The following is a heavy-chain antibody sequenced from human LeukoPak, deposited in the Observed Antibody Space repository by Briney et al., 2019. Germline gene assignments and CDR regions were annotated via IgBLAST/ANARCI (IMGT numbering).Heavy chain of an antibody. CDR1: GFTFNTYS. CDR3: ARDHLREGATGASEM. D-gene: IGHD1-26*01. V-gene: IGHV3-48*02. CDR2: ISSGSSTI. J-gene: IGHJ3*02. Sequence: PGGTLTLSCAASGFTFNTYSMNWVRQAPGKGLEWVSYISSGSSTIYYADAVKGRFTISRDNANNSLYLQMNRLRDEDTAVYYCARDHLREGATGASEMWGQGTMVTVSS.